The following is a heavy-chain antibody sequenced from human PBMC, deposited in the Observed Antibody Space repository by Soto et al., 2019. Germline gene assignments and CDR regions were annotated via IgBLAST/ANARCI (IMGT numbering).Heavy chain of an antibody. CDR2: INHSGST. CDR1: GGSFSGYY. CDR3: AREGAAAGTEYFQH. Sequence: QVQLQQWGAGLLKPSETLSLTCAVYGGSFSGYYWSWIRQPPGKGLESIGEINHSGSTNYNPSLKSRVTISVDTSKNQFSLKLSSVTAADTAVYYCAREGAAAGTEYFQHWGQGTLVTVSS. V-gene: IGHV4-34*01. D-gene: IGHD6-13*01. J-gene: IGHJ1*01.